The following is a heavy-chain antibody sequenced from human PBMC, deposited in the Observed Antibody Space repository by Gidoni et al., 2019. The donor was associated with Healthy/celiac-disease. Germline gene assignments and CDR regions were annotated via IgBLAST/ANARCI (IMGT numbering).Heavy chain of an antibody. D-gene: IGHD3-9*01. CDR2: IKQDGSEK. Sequence: EVQLVESGGGLVQPGGSLRLSCAASGFTFSSYWMSWVRQAPGKGLEWVANIKQDGSEKYYVDSVKGRFTISRDNAKNSLYLQMNSLRAEDTAVYYCARVWYDILTGHNYYGMDVWGQGTTVTVSS. V-gene: IGHV3-7*04. CDR1: GFTFSSYW. J-gene: IGHJ6*02. CDR3: ARVWYDILTGHNYYGMDV.